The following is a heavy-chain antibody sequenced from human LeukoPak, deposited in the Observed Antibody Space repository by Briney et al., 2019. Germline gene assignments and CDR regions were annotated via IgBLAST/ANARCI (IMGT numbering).Heavy chain of an antibody. CDR2: IKSKTDGGTT. V-gene: IGHV3-15*01. CDR3: TTISQISKLLWFGELIPDDHYYGMDV. J-gene: IGHJ6*02. CDR1: GFTFSNAW. D-gene: IGHD3-10*01. Sequence: PGGSLRLSCAASGFTFSNAWMSWVRQAPGKGLEWVGRIKSKTDGGTTDYAAPVKGRFTISRDDSKNTLYLQMNSLKTEDTAVYYCTTISQISKLLWFGELIPDDHYYGMDVWGQGTTVTVSS.